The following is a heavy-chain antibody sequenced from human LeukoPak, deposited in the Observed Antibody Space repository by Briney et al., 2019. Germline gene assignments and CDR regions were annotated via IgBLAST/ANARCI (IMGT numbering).Heavy chain of an antibody. CDR2: ISAYNGNT. J-gene: IGHJ4*02. V-gene: IGHV1-18*01. CDR3: ARDGRVVVLAAKNRANFDY. Sequence: GASVKVSCKASGYTFTSYGINWVRQAPGQGLEWMGSISAYNGNTNYAQKFQGRVTVRTDTFTSTAYMELRSLRSDDTAVYYCARDGRVVVLAAKNRANFDYWGQGTLVTVSS. D-gene: IGHD2-2*01. CDR1: GYTFTSYG.